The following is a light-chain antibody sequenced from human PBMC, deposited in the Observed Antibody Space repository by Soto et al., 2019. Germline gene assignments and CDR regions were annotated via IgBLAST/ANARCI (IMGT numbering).Light chain of an antibody. CDR2: DDG. V-gene: IGLV3-21*02. J-gene: IGLJ3*02. Sequence: SYVLTQPPSVSVAPGQTARLACGGNDIGSKSVHWYQQSPGQAPVLVAHDDGDRPSGVPDRFSGSNSGNTATLTISRVEAGDEADYYCQVWESSSDHWVFGGGTKVTVL. CDR1: DIGSKS. CDR3: QVWESSSDHWV.